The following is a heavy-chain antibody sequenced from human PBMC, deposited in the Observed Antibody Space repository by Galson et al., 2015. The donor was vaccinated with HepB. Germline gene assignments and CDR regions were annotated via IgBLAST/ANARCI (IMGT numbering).Heavy chain of an antibody. CDR3: ARLDYYDSSGYLYYFDY. CDR2: IYHSGST. D-gene: IGHD3-22*01. V-gene: IGHV4-4*02. J-gene: IGHJ4*02. Sequence: ETLSLTCDVSGGSITSSNWWSWVRQPPGKGLEWIGKIYHSGSTNYNPSLRSRVTVSVDKSKNQFSLKVSSVTAADTAVYYCARLDYYDSSGYLYYFDYWGQGTLVTVSS. CDR1: GGSITSSNW.